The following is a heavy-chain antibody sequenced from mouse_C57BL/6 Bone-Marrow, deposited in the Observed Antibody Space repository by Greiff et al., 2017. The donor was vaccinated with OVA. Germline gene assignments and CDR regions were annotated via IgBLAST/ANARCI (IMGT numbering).Heavy chain of an antibody. CDR1: GFSLTSYA. CDR2: IWTGGGT. J-gene: IGHJ4*01. CDR3: ARFITTVVAPHYYAMDY. V-gene: IGHV2-9-1*01. D-gene: IGHD1-1*01. Sequence: VQLQQSGPGLVAPSQSLSITCTVSGFSLTSYAISWVRQPPGKGLEWLGVIWTGGGTNYNSALKSRLSISKDNSKSQVFLKMNSLQTDDTARYYCARFITTVVAPHYYAMDYWGQGTSVTVSS.